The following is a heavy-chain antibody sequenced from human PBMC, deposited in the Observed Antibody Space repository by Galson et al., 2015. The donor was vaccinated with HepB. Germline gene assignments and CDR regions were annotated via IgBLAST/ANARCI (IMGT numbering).Heavy chain of an antibody. Sequence: SLRLSCAASGFTVNNYYMTWVRQAPGKGLEWVSVIFKNGRIFHTDSVKGRFSSSRDDSKNTVYLEMNSLRVEETAVYYCVRDEFDRGGSSWYATSHWGQGTLVTVSS. CDR2: IFKNGRI. V-gene: IGHV3-66*03. CDR1: GFTVNNYY. CDR3: VRDEFDRGGSSWYATSH. D-gene: IGHD6-13*01. J-gene: IGHJ4*02.